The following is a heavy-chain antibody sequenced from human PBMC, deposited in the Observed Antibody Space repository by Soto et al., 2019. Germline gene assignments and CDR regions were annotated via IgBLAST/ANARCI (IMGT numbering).Heavy chain of an antibody. V-gene: IGHV3-21*01. CDR2: ISSSSSYI. Sequence: ESGGGLVKPGGSLRLSCAASGFTFSSYSMNWVRQAPGKGLEWVSSISSSSSYIYYADSVKGRFTISRDNAKNSLYLQMNSLRAEDTAVYYCARDGCSGGSCPLYYYYYGMDVWGQGTTVTVSS. D-gene: IGHD2-15*01. CDR3: ARDGCSGGSCPLYYYYYGMDV. CDR1: GFTFSSYS. J-gene: IGHJ6*02.